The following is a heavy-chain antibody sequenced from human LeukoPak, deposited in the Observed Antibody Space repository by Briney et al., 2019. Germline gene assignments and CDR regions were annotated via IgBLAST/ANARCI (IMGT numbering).Heavy chain of an antibody. CDR3: ARDTLYGDFQFDY. V-gene: IGHV4-59*01. D-gene: IGHD4-17*01. CDR1: GGSISSYY. CDR2: IYYSGST. Sequence: SETLSLTCTVSGGSISSYYWSWIRQPPGKGLEWIGYIYYSGSTNYNPSLKSRVTISVDTSKNQFSLKLSSVTAADTAVYYCARDTLYGDFQFDYWGKGTLVTVSS. J-gene: IGHJ4*02.